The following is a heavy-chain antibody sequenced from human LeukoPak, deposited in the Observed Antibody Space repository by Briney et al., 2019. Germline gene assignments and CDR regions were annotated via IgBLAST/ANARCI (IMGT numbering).Heavy chain of an antibody. J-gene: IGHJ5*02. CDR1: GYSFTSYW. Sequence: GESLKISCKGSGYSFTSYWIGWVRQMPGKGLEWMGIIYPGDSDTRYSPSFQGQVTISADKSISTAYLQWSSLKASDTAMYYCARIVSHEYDFWSGPNWFDPWGQGTLVTVSS. V-gene: IGHV5-51*01. D-gene: IGHD3-3*01. CDR3: ARIVSHEYDFWSGPNWFDP. CDR2: IYPGDSDT.